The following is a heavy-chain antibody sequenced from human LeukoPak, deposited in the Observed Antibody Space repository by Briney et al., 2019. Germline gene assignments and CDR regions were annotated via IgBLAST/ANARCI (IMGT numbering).Heavy chain of an antibody. D-gene: IGHD1-14*01. CDR3: ARGRRSDY. CDR1: GGSFSGYY. Sequence: PSETLSLTCAVYGGSFSGYYWSWIRQPPGKGLEWIGEINHSGSTNYNPSLKSRVTISVDTSKNQFSLKLSSVTAADTAVHYCARGRRSDYWGQGTLVTVSS. V-gene: IGHV4-34*01. J-gene: IGHJ4*02. CDR2: INHSGST.